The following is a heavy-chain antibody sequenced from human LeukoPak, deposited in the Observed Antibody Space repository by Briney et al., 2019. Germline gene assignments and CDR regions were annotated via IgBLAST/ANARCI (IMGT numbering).Heavy chain of an antibody. CDR2: ISSSSSYI. CDR3: ARDPYDILTGYYDNWFDP. D-gene: IGHD3-9*01. Sequence: MSGGSLRLSCAASGFTFSSYSMNWVRQAPGKGLEWVSSISSSSSYIYYADSVKGRFTISRDNAKNSLYLQMNSLRAEDTAVYYCARDPYDILTGYYDNWFDPWGQGTLVTVSS. J-gene: IGHJ5*02. CDR1: GFTFSSYS. V-gene: IGHV3-21*01.